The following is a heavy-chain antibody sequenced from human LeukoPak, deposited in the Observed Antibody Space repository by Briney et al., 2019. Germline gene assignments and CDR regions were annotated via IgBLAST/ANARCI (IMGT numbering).Heavy chain of an antibody. V-gene: IGHV4-39*01. CDR2: IYYSGST. D-gene: IGHD2-15*01. J-gene: IGHJ5*02. CDR1: GGSISSSSYY. Sequence: SETLSLTCTVSGGSISSSSYYWGWIRQPPGKGLEWIGSIYYSGSTYYNPSLKSRVTISVGTSKNQFSLKLSSVTAADTAVYYCARHIVVVAAGWFDPWGQGTLVTVSS. CDR3: ARHIVVVAAGWFDP.